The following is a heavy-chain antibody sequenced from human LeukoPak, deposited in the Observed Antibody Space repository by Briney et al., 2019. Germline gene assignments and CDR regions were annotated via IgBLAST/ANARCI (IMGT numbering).Heavy chain of an antibody. J-gene: IGHJ2*01. CDR1: GGSISSSSYY. CDR2: INHGGST. CDR3: ARRRDGDYSTAYFDL. D-gene: IGHD4-17*01. Sequence: SETLSLTCTDSGGSISSSSYYWGWIRQPPGKGLEWIGEINHGGSTNYNPSLKSRVIISIDTSKYQFSLKLSSVTAADTAVYYCARRRDGDYSTAYFDLWGRGTLVTVST. V-gene: IGHV4-39*07.